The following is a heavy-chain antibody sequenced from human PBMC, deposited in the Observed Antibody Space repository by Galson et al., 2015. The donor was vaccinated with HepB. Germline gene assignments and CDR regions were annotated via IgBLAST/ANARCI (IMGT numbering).Heavy chain of an antibody. Sequence: SLRLSCAASGFTFSSYGMHWVRQAPGKGLEWVAVISYDGSNKYYADSVEGRFTISRDNSKNTLYLQMNSLRAEDTAVYYCAKDQSSSSRWFDPWGQGTLVTVSS. CDR2: ISYDGSNK. D-gene: IGHD6-6*01. J-gene: IGHJ5*02. V-gene: IGHV3-30*18. CDR1: GFTFSSYG. CDR3: AKDQSSSSRWFDP.